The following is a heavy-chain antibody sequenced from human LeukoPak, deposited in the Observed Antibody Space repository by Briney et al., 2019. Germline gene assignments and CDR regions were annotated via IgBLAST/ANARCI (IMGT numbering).Heavy chain of an antibody. D-gene: IGHD3-22*01. Sequence: GRSLRLSCAASGFTFSNYAMHWVRQAPGKGLEWVALISYDGSNKYYADSVKGRFTISRDNSKNTLYLQKNSLRAEDTAVYYCARGSHYYDSSGSNFDYWGQGTLVTVSS. V-gene: IGHV3-30-3*01. CDR1: GFTFSNYA. CDR2: ISYDGSNK. J-gene: IGHJ4*02. CDR3: ARGSHYYDSSGSNFDY.